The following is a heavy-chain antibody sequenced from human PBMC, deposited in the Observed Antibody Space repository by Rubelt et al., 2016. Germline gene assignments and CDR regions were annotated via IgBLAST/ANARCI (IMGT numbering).Heavy chain of an antibody. CDR2: INHSGST. CDR1: GGSFSGYY. D-gene: IGHD1-14*01. V-gene: IGHV4-34*01. J-gene: IGHJ6*02. CDR3: ARVTGGYSGMDV. Sequence: QLQLQESGPGLVKPSETLSLTCAVYGGSFSGYYWSWIRQPPGKGLEWIGEINHSGSTNYNPSLKSRVTISLDTSKNQFSLKLSSVTAADTAVYYCARVTGGYSGMDVWGQGTAVTVSS.